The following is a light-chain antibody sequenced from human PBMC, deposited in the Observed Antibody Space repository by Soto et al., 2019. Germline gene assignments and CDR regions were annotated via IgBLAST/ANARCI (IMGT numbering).Light chain of an antibody. Sequence: QSVLTQSPSASAALGASVKLTCTLTSGHSAYAIAWHQQQPEKGPRYLMKVNSDGSHSKGDGIPDRFSGSSSGTERYLIISSLQSEDEADYYCQTWGTGIPWVFGGGTKLTVL. V-gene: IGLV4-69*01. CDR1: SGHSAYA. CDR2: VNSDGSH. CDR3: QTWGTGIPWV. J-gene: IGLJ3*02.